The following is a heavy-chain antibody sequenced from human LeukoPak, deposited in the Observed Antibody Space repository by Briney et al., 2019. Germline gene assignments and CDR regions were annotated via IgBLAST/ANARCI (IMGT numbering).Heavy chain of an antibody. J-gene: IGHJ4*02. D-gene: IGHD3-3*01. CDR2: INYSGST. CDR1: GGSISSYY. CDR3: ARVRRFSGYYNVYFDY. V-gene: IGHV4-59*01. Sequence: TSETLSLTCTVSGGSISSYYWSWIRQPPGKGLEWIGYINYSGSTNYNPSLKSRVTVSVDSSNNQLSLKLRSVTAADTAVYYCARVRRFSGYYNVYFDYWGQGTLVTVSS.